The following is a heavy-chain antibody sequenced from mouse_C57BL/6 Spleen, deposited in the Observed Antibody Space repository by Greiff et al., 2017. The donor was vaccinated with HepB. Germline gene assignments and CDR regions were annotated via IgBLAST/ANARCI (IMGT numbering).Heavy chain of an antibody. V-gene: IGHV1-19*01. Sequence: EVQLQESGPVLVKPGASVKMSCKASGYTFTDYYMNWVKQSHGKSLEWIGVINPYNGGTSYKQKFKGKATLTVDKSSSTAYMELNSLTSEDFSVYYCARSIYDGYYDAMDYWGQGTSVTVAS. D-gene: IGHD2-3*01. CDR2: INPYNGGT. CDR1: GYTFTDYY. CDR3: ARSIYDGYYDAMDY. J-gene: IGHJ4*01.